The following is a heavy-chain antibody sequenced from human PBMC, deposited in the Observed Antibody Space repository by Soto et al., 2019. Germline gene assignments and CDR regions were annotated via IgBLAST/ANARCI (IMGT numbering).Heavy chain of an antibody. CDR3: AKEGSGWYGPDY. CDR2: ISYDGSNK. Sequence: QVQLVESGGGVVQPGRSLRLSCAASGFTFSSYGMHWVRQAPGKGLEWVAVISYDGSNKYYADSVKGRFTISRDNSKNTLYLQMNSLRAEDTAVYYWAKEGSGWYGPDYWGQGTLVTVSS. J-gene: IGHJ4*02. D-gene: IGHD6-19*01. V-gene: IGHV3-30*18. CDR1: GFTFSSYG.